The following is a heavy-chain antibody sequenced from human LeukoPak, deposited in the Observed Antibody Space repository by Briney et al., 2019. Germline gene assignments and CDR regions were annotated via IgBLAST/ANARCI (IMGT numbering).Heavy chain of an antibody. J-gene: IGHJ5*02. V-gene: IGHV4-39*07. D-gene: IGHD6-6*01. CDR2: IYYSGST. CDR3: ARGGLDQLVAGGNWFDP. Sequence: SETLSLTCTVSGGSISSSSYYWGWIRQPPGKGLEWIGSIYYSGSTYYNPSLKSRVTISVDTSKNQFSLKLSSVTAADTAVYYCARGGLDQLVAGGNWFDPWGQGTLVTVSS. CDR1: GGSISSSSYY.